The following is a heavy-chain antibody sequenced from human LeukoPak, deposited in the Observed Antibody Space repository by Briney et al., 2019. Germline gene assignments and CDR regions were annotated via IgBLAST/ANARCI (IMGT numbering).Heavy chain of an antibody. V-gene: IGHV4-34*01. CDR3: ARGGFRVTVAGLYYFDY. CDR1: GGSFSGYY. CDR2: INHRGST. J-gene: IGHJ4*02. Sequence: PSETLSLTCAAYGGSFSGYYWSWIRQPPGKGLEWIGEINHRGSTNYKPSLKSRVTISVDTSKNQFSLKLSSVTAADTAVYYCARGGFRVTVAGLYYFDYWGQGTLVTVSS. D-gene: IGHD6-19*01.